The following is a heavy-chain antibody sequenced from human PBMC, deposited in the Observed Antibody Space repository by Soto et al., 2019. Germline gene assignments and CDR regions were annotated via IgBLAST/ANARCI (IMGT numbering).Heavy chain of an antibody. V-gene: IGHV3-9*01. CDR1: GFTFDDYA. J-gene: IGHJ5*02. CDR3: AKDSSFIAAAGSSFDP. D-gene: IGHD6-13*01. Sequence: EVQLVESGGGLVQPGRSLRLSCAASGFTFDDYAMHWVQQAPGKGLEWVSGISWNSGSIGYADSVKGRFTISRDNAKNSLYLQMNSLRAEDTALYYCAKDSSFIAAAGSSFDPWGQGTLVTVSS. CDR2: ISWNSGSI.